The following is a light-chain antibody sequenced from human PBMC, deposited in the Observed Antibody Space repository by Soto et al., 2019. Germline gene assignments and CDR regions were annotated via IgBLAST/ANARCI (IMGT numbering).Light chain of an antibody. CDR1: SSNLGAGYD. V-gene: IGLV1-40*01. CDR2: GNR. CDR3: QAYDYSLTASV. J-gene: IGLJ3*02. Sequence: QLVLTQPPSVSGAPGQRVTLSCTGNSSNLGAGYDVHWYKQVPGAAPKLVIFGNRNRPSGVPERFSGSKSGTSASLAITGLQAEDEADYYCQAYDYSLTASVFGGGTKVTVL.